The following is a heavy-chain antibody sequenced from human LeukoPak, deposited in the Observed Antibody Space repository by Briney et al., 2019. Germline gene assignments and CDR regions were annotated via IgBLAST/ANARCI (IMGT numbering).Heavy chain of an antibody. CDR3: ARAVISDYYDSSGYSDY. Sequence: PGGSLRLSCAASGFTFSSYAMHWVRQAPGKGLEWVAVISYDGSNKYYADSVKGRFTISRDNSKNTLYLQMSSLRAEDTAVCYCARAVISDYYDSSGYSDYWGQGTLVTVSS. D-gene: IGHD3-22*01. V-gene: IGHV3-30*04. CDR1: GFTFSSYA. CDR2: ISYDGSNK. J-gene: IGHJ4*02.